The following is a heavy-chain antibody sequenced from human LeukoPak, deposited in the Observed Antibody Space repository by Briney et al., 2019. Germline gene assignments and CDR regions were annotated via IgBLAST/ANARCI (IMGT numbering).Heavy chain of an antibody. Sequence: SETLSLTCTVSGGSISSSSYYWGWIRQPPGKGLEWIGSIYYSGSTYYNPSFKSRVTISVDTSKNQFSLKLSSVTAADTAVYYCARPPLGTGSYLDYWGQGTLVTVSS. CDR2: IYYSGST. J-gene: IGHJ4*02. D-gene: IGHD1-26*01. CDR3: ARPPLGTGSYLDY. CDR1: GGSISSSSYY. V-gene: IGHV4-39*01.